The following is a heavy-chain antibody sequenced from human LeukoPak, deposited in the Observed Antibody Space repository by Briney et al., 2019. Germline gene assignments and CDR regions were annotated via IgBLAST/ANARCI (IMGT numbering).Heavy chain of an antibody. J-gene: IGHJ4*02. V-gene: IGHV3-21*01. CDR3: ARVGGDTGYSSGWYDY. D-gene: IGHD6-19*01. Sequence: GSLRLSCAASGFTFSSYSMNWVRQAPGKGLEWVSSISSSSSYIYYADSVKGRFTISRDNAKNSLYLQMNSLRAEDTAVYYCARVGGDTGYSSGWYDYWGQGTLVTVSS. CDR1: GFTFSSYS. CDR2: ISSSSSYI.